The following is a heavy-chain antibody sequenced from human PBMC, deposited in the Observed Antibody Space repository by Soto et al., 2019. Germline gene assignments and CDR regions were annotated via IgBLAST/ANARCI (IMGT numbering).Heavy chain of an antibody. CDR3: AREGMVVLQAAKGGWFDP. J-gene: IGHJ5*02. V-gene: IGHV4-4*07. CDR2: IYTSGRT. CDR1: GGSISSYY. Sequence: QVQLQESGPGLVKTSETLSLTCTVSGGSISSYYWSWIRQPAGKGLEWIGRIYTSGRTNYNPSLKSRLSCSLDTDQNQYPLKLSSVTAADTAVYCCAREGMVVLQAAKGGWFDPWGQGTLVTVYS. D-gene: IGHD2-2*01.